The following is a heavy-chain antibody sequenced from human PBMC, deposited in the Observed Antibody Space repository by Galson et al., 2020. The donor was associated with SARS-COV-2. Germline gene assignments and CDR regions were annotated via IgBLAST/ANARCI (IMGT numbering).Heavy chain of an antibody. CDR3: ARVLVGLGYYYGVDV. V-gene: IGHV4-34*01. CDR1: GGSFSGYY. D-gene: IGHD2-8*02. J-gene: IGHJ6*02. Sequence: ETSETLSLTCAVYGGSFSGYYWSWIRQPPGKGLEWIGEINHSGSTNYNPSLKSRVTISVDTSKNQFSLKLSSVTAADTAVYYCARVLVGLGYYYGVDVWCQGTTGTVSS. CDR2: INHSGST.